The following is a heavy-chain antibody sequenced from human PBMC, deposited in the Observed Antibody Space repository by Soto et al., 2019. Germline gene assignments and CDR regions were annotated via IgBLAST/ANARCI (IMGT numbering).Heavy chain of an antibody. CDR1: GGTFSSYA. Sequence: QVQLVQSGAEVKKPGSSVRVSCKASGGTFSSYAISWVRQAPGHGLEWMGGIIPIFGTANYAQKFQGRVTITADESTSTAYMELSSLRSEDTAVYYCASRVMVRGGMGFDYWGQGTLVTVSS. V-gene: IGHV1-69*01. J-gene: IGHJ4*02. CDR3: ASRVMVRGGMGFDY. D-gene: IGHD3-10*01. CDR2: IIPIFGTA.